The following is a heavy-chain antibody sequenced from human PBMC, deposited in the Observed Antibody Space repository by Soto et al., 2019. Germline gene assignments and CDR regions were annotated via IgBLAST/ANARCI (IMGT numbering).Heavy chain of an antibody. V-gene: IGHV4-34*01. CDR3: GRGRGRVVGVAATRGHYSWEV. CDR2: INHSGST. J-gene: IGHJ6*03. CDR1: GGSFSGYY. D-gene: IGHD2-15*01. Sequence: PSETLSLTCAVYGGSFSGYYWSWIRQPPGKGLEWIGEINHSGSTNYNPSLKSRVTIAVDTSKNQFSLKLSSVTAADTAVYYCGRGRGRVVGVAATRGHYSWEVGGKGTTVTVS.